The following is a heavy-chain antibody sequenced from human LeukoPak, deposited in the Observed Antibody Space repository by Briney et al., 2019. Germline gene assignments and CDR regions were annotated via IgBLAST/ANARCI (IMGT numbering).Heavy chain of an antibody. D-gene: IGHD5-24*01. CDR3: ARLWLQTRGIAYFXY. CDR1: GGSISSYY. J-gene: IGHJ4*02. Sequence: PSETLSLTCTVSGGSISSYYWSWIRQPPGKGLEWIGYIYYSGSTNYNPSLKSRVTISVDTSKNQFSLKLSSVTAADTAVYYCARLWLQTRGIAYFXYWGQGTLVXXSS. CDR2: IYYSGST. V-gene: IGHV4-59*08.